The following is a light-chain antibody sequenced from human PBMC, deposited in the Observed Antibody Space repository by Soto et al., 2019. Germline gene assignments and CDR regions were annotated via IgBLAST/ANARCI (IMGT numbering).Light chain of an antibody. CDR2: TAS. CDR1: QGISNY. Sequence: DIQMTQSPSSLSPSVGDRVTITCRASQGISNYVAWYQQKPGEVPKLLIYTASTLKSGVPSRFSGSGSGTDFTLTIDGLQPEDVATYYCQNCHSVPFTFGPGTKLDI. V-gene: IGKV1-27*01. J-gene: IGKJ3*01. CDR3: QNCHSVPFT.